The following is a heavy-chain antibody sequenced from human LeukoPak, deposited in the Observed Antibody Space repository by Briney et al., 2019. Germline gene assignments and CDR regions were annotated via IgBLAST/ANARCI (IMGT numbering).Heavy chain of an antibody. D-gene: IGHD3-10*01. CDR1: GGSISGSSYY. V-gene: IGHV4-39*01. Sequence: SETLSLTCTVSGGSISGSSYYWGWIRQPPGKGLEWIASIYDSRSTYYNPSLKSRLTISVDTSKNQFSLRLSSVTAADTATYYCARPYHYDSGSRGTAFDIWGQGTMVTVSS. CDR3: ARPYHYDSGSRGTAFDI. J-gene: IGHJ3*02. CDR2: IYDSRST.